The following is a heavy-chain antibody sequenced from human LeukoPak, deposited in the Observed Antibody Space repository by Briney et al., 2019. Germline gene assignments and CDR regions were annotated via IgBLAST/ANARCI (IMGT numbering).Heavy chain of an antibody. D-gene: IGHD2-15*01. CDR2: INPTDGST. J-gene: IGHJ5*02. CDR1: GYSFTTYN. Sequence: ASVKVSCKASGYSFTTYNIHWVRQAPGQGLEWMGIINPTDGSTSYAQNFQGRVTVTRDTSTSTVYMELSSLRSEDTAVYYCARVSDVFYSRGFDPWGQGTLVTVSS. CDR3: ARVSDVFYSRGFDP. V-gene: IGHV1-46*01.